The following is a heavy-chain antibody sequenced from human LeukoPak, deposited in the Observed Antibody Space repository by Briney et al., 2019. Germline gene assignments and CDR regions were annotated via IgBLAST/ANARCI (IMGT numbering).Heavy chain of an antibody. V-gene: IGHV3-30*18. J-gene: IGHJ4*02. Sequence: GGSLRLSCAASGFTFSSYGMHWVRQAPGKGLEWVAVISYDGSNKYYADSAKGRFTISRDNSKNTLYLQMNSLRAEDTAVYYCAKYRSITMIVAPFDYWGQGTLVTVSS. D-gene: IGHD3-22*01. CDR2: ISYDGSNK. CDR1: GFTFSSYG. CDR3: AKYRSITMIVAPFDY.